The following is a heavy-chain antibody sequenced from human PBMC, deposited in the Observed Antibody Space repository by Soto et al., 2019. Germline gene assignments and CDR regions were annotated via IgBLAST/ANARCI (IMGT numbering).Heavy chain of an antibody. CDR2: ISSSSYI. CDR3: ARVLRGSSWTSFDY. CDR1: GFTFSSYS. D-gene: IGHD6-13*01. J-gene: IGHJ4*02. V-gene: IGHV3-21*01. Sequence: GGSLRLSCAAPGFTFSSYSMNWVRQAPGKGLEWVSSISSSSYIYYADSVKGRFTISRDNAKNSLYLQMNSLRAEDTAVYYCARVLRGSSWTSFDYWGQGTLVTVSS.